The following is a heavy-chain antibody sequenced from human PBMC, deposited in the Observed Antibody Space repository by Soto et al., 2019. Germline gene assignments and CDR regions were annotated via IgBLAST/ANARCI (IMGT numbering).Heavy chain of an antibody. Sequence: GESLKISCKGSGYSFSSYWIGWVRQMPGKGLEWMGIIYPGDSDTRYSPSFQGQVTISADKSINTAYLQWSSLKASDTAMYYCARRAYYYDSSGYYYWFDPWGQGTLVTVSS. CDR1: GYSFSSYW. CDR2: IYPGDSDT. D-gene: IGHD3-22*01. J-gene: IGHJ5*02. V-gene: IGHV5-51*01. CDR3: ARRAYYYDSSGYYYWFDP.